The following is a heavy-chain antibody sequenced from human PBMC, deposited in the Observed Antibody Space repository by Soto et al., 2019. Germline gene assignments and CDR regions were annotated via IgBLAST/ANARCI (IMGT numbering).Heavy chain of an antibody. J-gene: IGHJ5*02. CDR2: ISGSGGST. Sequence: GGSLRLSCAASGFTFSSYAMSWVRQAPGKGLEWVSAISGSGGSTYYADSVKSRFTISRDNSKNTLYLQMNSLRAEDTAVYYCAKEPLMSTSPNWFDPWGQGTLVTVSS. CDR1: GFTFSSYA. CDR3: AKEPLMSTSPNWFDP. D-gene: IGHD2-2*01. V-gene: IGHV3-23*01.